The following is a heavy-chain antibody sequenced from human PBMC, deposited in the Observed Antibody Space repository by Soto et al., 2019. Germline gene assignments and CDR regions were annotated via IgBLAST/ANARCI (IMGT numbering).Heavy chain of an antibody. Sequence: GGSLRLSCAVSGFPLEKYGMNWVRQAPGKGLEWVSSISFSGDYIYYADSVKGRFTISRDNAKNSLYLQMNSLRAEDTAVYYCATRRVTVTTFNWYFDLWGRGTLVTVSS. CDR3: ATRRVTVTTFNWYFDL. CDR1: GFPLEKYG. V-gene: IGHV3-21*04. J-gene: IGHJ2*01. CDR2: ISFSGDYI. D-gene: IGHD4-17*01.